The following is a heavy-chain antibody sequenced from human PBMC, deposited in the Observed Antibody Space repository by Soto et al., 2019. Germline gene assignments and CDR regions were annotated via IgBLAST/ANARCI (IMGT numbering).Heavy chain of an antibody. CDR3: TRDQGGSYDSWFDP. V-gene: IGHV3-21*01. D-gene: IGHD1-26*01. Sequence: EVQVVESGGGLVKPGGSLRLSCNFTFCMYSMNWVRQAPGKGLEWVASISSVSAFIKYADSVKGRFSISRDNAKNSVSLQMNSLRAEDTAMYYCTRDQGGSYDSWFDPWGRGTLVTVSS. CDR1: TFCMYS. CDR2: ISSVSAFI. J-gene: IGHJ5*02.